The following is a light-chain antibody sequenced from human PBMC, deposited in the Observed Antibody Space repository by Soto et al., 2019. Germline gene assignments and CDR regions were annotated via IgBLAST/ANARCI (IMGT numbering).Light chain of an antibody. CDR1: QSVSSSY. Sequence: EIVLTQSPGTLSLSPGERATLSCRASQSVSSSYLAWYQQKPGQAPRLLIYGASSRATGIPDRLGGSGSGTDFTLTISSLQSEDFAVYYCQQYNNWPRTFGQGTKV. CDR3: QQYNNWPRT. V-gene: IGKV3-20*01. J-gene: IGKJ1*01. CDR2: GAS.